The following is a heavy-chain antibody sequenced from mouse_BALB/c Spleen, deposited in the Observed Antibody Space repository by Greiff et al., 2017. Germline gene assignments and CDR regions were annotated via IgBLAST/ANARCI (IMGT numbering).Heavy chain of an antibody. CDR2: IYPGNGDT. CDR1: GYTFTSYN. D-gene: IGHD2-4*01. CDR3: ARSYYDGDDAMDY. J-gene: IGHJ4*01. V-gene: IGHV1-12*01. Sequence: QVQLQQPGAELVKPGASVKMSCKASGYTFTSYNMHWVKQTPGQGLEWIGAIYPGNGDTSYNQKFKGKATLTADKSSSTAYMQLSSLTSEDSAVYYCARSYYDGDDAMDYWGQGTSVTVSS.